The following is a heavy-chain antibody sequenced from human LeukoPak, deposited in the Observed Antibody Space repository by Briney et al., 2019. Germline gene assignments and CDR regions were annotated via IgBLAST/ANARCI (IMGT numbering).Heavy chain of an antibody. CDR2: IYYSGST. J-gene: IGHJ5*02. CDR1: GASISSYY. CDR3: ARHRYYYASSGYYYQP. D-gene: IGHD3-22*01. V-gene: IGHV4-59*01. Sequence: SETLSLTCTVAGASISSYYWSSIRQPPGKGLEWIGYIYYSGSTNYNPSLKSRVTISVDTSKNQFSLRLSSVTAADTAVYYCARHRYYYASSGYYYQPWGQGTLVTVSS.